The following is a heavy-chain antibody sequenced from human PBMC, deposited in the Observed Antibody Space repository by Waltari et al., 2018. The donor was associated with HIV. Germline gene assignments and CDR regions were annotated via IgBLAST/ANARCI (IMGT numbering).Heavy chain of an antibody. Sequence: QVQLVESGGGVVQPGRSLRLSCAGSGFTFKNFAINWVRQAPGKGLEWVGNIYYDGSKKFYGDSVRGRFTISRDNSKQILYLQMNSLRVEDTALYYCARDYNYAPDYWGQGTLVVVSS. CDR2: IYYDGSKK. CDR3: ARDYNYAPDY. D-gene: IGHD5-18*01. CDR1: GFTFKNFA. V-gene: IGHV3-33*01. J-gene: IGHJ4*02.